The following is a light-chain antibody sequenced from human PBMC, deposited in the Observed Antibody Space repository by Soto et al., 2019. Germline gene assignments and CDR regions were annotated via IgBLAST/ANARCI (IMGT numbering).Light chain of an antibody. CDR3: QQHGQWPIT. Sequence: IVMTQAPVTLSVSPWTRATLSCTASQRVNSNYLAWYQQKPGQAPRLLIYGISKRATDGPDRFSGSGSGTEFTLTISSLQPEDFATYYCQQHGQWPITFGQGTGLEIK. J-gene: IGKJ5*01. V-gene: IGKV3D-15*01. CDR1: QRVNSN. CDR2: GIS.